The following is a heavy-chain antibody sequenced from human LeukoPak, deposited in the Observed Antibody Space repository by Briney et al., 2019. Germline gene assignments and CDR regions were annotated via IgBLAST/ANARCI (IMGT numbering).Heavy chain of an antibody. CDR2: ISSSGTTI. Sequence: AGGSLRLSCSASPFPFSGYSINWVRQAPGKGLEWVSYISSSGTTIYYADSVKGRFTISRDDAKDSLYLRMNSLRDEDTAVYYCAREFGGGAFDIWGQGTMVTVSS. J-gene: IGHJ3*02. CDR1: PFPFSGYS. CDR3: AREFGGGAFDI. D-gene: IGHD3-10*01. V-gene: IGHV3-48*02.